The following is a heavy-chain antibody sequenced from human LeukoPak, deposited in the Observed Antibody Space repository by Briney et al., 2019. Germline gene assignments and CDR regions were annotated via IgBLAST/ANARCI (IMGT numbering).Heavy chain of an antibody. CDR3: ARGIRQYAKSYFDY. J-gene: IGHJ4*02. CDR2: IRSSGTTI. V-gene: IGHV3-11*01. Sequence: GGSLRLSCAASVFTFSDYYMSWIRQAPGKGLERLSYIRSSGTTIYYTDSVKGRFTISRDNAKNSQYLQMNSLRAEDTAVYYCARGIRQYAKSYFDYWGQGTLVTVSS. CDR1: VFTFSDYY. D-gene: IGHD4-11*01.